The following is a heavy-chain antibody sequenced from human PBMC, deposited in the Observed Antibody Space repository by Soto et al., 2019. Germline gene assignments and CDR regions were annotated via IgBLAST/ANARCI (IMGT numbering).Heavy chain of an antibody. CDR1: GGSISSGGYY. CDR3: ARDQISGLYYYGMDV. J-gene: IGHJ6*02. D-gene: IGHD3-3*01. CDR2: IYYSGST. Sequence: SETLSLTCTVSGGSISSGGYYWSWTRQHPGKGLEWIGYIYYSGSTYYNPSLKSRVTISVDTSKNQFSLKLSSVTAADTAVYYCARDQISGLYYYGMDVWGQGTTVTVSS. V-gene: IGHV4-31*03.